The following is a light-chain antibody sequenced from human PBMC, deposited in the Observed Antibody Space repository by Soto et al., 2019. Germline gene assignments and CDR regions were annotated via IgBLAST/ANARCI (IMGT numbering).Light chain of an antibody. V-gene: IGLV2-14*01. CDR2: EVS. CDR3: SSYTSSSTSNYV. J-gene: IGLJ1*01. Sequence: QSVLTQPASVSGSPGQSITISCTGTSSDVGGYSYVSWYQQHPGKAPKLMIYEVSNRPSGVSNRFSGPKSGNTASLTISGLQAEDEADYYCSSYTSSSTSNYVFGTGTKV. CDR1: SSDVGGYSY.